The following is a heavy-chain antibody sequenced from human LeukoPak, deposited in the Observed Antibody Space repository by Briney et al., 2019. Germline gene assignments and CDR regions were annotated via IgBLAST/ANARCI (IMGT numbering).Heavy chain of an antibody. CDR3: ARDMGSSRNWFDP. CDR2: IIPIFGTA. V-gene: IGHV1-69*05. D-gene: IGHD6-6*01. J-gene: IGHJ5*02. Sequence: ASVKVSCKASGGTFSSYAISWVRQAPGQGLEWMGGIIPIFGTANYAQKFQGRVTITTDESTSTAYMELSSLRSEDTAVYYCARDMGSSRNWFDPWGQGTLVTVSS. CDR1: GGTFSSYA.